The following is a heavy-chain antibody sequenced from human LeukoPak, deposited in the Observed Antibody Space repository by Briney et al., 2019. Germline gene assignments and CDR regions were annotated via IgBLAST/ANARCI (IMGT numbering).Heavy chain of an antibody. D-gene: IGHD6-19*01. V-gene: IGHV3-43D*03. CDR1: GFTFDDYA. CDR3: AKDISSGWPWDFDY. Sequence: GGSLRLSCAASGFTFDDYAMHWVRQAPGKGLEWVSLISWDGGSTYYADSVKGRFTISRDNAKNSLYLQMNSLRAEDTALYYCAKDISSGWPWDFDYWGQGTLVTVSS. CDR2: ISWDGGST. J-gene: IGHJ4*02.